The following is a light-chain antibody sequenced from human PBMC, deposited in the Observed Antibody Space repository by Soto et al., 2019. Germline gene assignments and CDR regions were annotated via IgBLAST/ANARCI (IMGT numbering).Light chain of an antibody. Sequence: QSVLTQPRSVSGSLGQSVTISYTGTSSDVGGYNYVSWYQHHPGKAPKLMIYDVSKRPSGVPDRFSGSKSGNTASLTISGLQAEDEADYYCCSYAGSYTWVFGGGTKLTVL. J-gene: IGLJ3*02. V-gene: IGLV2-11*01. CDR2: DVS. CDR1: SSDVGGYNY. CDR3: CSYAGSYTWV.